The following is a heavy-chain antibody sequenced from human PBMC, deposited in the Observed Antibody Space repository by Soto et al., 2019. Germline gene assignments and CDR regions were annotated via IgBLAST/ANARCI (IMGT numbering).Heavy chain of an antibody. CDR1: GNSVSSNIAT. CDR2: TYYRSKWYN. V-gene: IGHV6-1*01. D-gene: IGHD6-25*01. CDR3: AREEIAAAYNWLDP. J-gene: IGHJ5*02. Sequence: SQTLSLTCSISGNSVSSNIATWNWIRQSPSRGLEWLGRTYYRSKWYNDYAVSVKSRITINPDTSKNQFSLQLNSVTPEDTAVYYCAREEIAAAYNWLDPWGQGTLVTVSS.